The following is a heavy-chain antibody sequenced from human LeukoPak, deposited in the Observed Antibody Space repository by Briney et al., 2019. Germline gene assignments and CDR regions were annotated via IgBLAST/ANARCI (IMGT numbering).Heavy chain of an antibody. CDR1: GFTFSDYY. J-gene: IGHJ4*02. V-gene: IGHV3-11*01. D-gene: IGHD3-3*01. CDR2: ISSSGSAI. Sequence: GGSLRLSCAASGFTFSDYYMSWIRQAPGKGLEWVSYISSSGSAIYYADSVKGRFTISRDNAKSSLYLQMNSLRAEDTAVYYCARGGSGVNYDQINFDYWGQGTLVTVSS. CDR3: ARGGSGVNYDQINFDY.